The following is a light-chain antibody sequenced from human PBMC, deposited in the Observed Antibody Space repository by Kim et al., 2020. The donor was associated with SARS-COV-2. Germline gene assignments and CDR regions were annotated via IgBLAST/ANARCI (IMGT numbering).Light chain of an antibody. Sequence: ASVGDRVTITCRASQAILSYVNWYQQKPGKAPRLLIYAASSLQSGVSSRFSGSGSGTDFSLTITSLQVDDFATYHCQQSYSAPITFGQGTRLEIK. J-gene: IGKJ5*01. CDR3: QQSYSAPIT. CDR2: AAS. CDR1: QAILSY. V-gene: IGKV1-39*01.